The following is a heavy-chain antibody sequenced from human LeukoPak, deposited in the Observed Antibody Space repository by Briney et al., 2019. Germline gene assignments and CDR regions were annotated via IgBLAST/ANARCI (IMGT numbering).Heavy chain of an antibody. Sequence: GGSLRLSCAASGFTFSSYAMSWVRQAPGKGLEWVGRIKSKTDGGTTDYAAPVKGRFTISRDDSKNTLYLQMNSLKTEDTAVYYCTTGEYSSSWYYFDYWGQGTLVTVSS. V-gene: IGHV3-15*01. CDR2: IKSKTDGGTT. CDR1: GFTFSSYA. J-gene: IGHJ4*02. CDR3: TTGEYSSSWYYFDY. D-gene: IGHD6-13*01.